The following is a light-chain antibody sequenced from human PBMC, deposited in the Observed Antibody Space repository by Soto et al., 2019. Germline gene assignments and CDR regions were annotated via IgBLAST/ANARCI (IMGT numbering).Light chain of an antibody. CDR3: QQYGSSPQT. CDR2: GAS. V-gene: IGKV3-20*01. J-gene: IGKJ1*01. Sequence: EIVLTQSPGTLSLSPGERATLSCRASQTVSSSYLAWYQQKPGQAPRLLIDGASRRATGIPDRFSGSGSGTDFALTISRLEPEDFAVYFCQQYGSSPQTFSQGTKVEVK. CDR1: QTVSSSY.